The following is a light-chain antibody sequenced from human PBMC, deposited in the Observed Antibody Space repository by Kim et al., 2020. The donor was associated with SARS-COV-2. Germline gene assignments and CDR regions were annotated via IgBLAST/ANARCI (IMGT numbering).Light chain of an antibody. V-gene: IGKV1-33*01. Sequence: DIQMTQSPSSVSASVGDRVTLTCQASRDISNYLNWYQHKEGKAPKLLIYAASKLQTGVPSRFSGSGSATDFSFTISSLQPEDSATYYCQQYDNFPLTFGGGTKGDIK. CDR1: RDISNY. CDR3: QQYDNFPLT. J-gene: IGKJ4*01. CDR2: AAS.